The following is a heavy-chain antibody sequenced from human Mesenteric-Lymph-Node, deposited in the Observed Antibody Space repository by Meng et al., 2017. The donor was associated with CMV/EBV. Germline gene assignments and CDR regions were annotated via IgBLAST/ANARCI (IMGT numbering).Heavy chain of an antibody. J-gene: IGHJ6*02. Sequence: GESLKISCAASGFTFSSHSMNWVRQAPGKGLEWVSYITSSSSTIYYADSVKGRFTISRDNSKNTLYLQMNSLRAEDTAVYYCAKDLGVAAAGTNGMDVWGQGTTVTVSS. V-gene: IGHV3-48*04. CDR1: GFTFSSHS. CDR3: AKDLGVAAAGTNGMDV. CDR2: ITSSSSTI. D-gene: IGHD6-13*01.